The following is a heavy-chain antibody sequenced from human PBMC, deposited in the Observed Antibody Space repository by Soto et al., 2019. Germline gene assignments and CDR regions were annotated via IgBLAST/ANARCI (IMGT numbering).Heavy chain of an antibody. CDR1: GYTLTHYA. CDR3: SRDLNGGNVFEY. J-gene: IGHJ4*02. V-gene: IGHV1-3*01. D-gene: IGHD2-8*01. Sequence: QVQLVQSGAEVKKPGASVKVSCKPSGYTLTHYAIHWVRQAAGQSLEWLAWIDPGSGNPTYSQKFRGRITLTRDNSASQFYIGLDSLTPAVTAVYVYSRDLNGGNVFEYWVRGTLVNVSS. CDR2: IDPGSGNP.